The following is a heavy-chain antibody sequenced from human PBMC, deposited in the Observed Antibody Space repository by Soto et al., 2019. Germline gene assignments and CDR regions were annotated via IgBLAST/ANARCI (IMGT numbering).Heavy chain of an antibody. Sequence: VQLVQSGAEVKEPGASVKISCKDSGYTFTTYDIHWVRQATGQVLEWMGWMNPNNRKTGYAQKFQAGVTMTRDAAISTGYLELSSVRSEDTSVYYCVSRKVRSGPIYFDYWGQGTLVT. CDR2: MNPNNRKT. CDR1: GYTFTTYD. J-gene: IGHJ4*02. CDR3: VSRKVRSGPIYFDY. V-gene: IGHV1-8*01.